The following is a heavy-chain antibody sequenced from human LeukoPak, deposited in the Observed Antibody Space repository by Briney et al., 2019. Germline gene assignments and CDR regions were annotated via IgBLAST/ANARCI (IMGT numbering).Heavy chain of an antibody. CDR1: GFTFSSYA. V-gene: IGHV3-23*01. CDR2: ISGSGGST. Sequence: GGSLRLSCEASGFTFSSYAMSWVRQAPGKGLEWVSAISGSGGSTYYADSVKGRFTISRDNSKNTLYLQMNSLRAEDTAVYYCAKVLGMATIGIFDYWGQGTLVTVSS. CDR3: AKVLGMATIGIFDY. D-gene: IGHD5-24*01. J-gene: IGHJ4*02.